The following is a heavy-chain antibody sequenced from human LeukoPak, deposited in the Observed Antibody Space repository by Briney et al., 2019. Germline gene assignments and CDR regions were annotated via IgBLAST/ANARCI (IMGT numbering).Heavy chain of an antibody. CDR3: TRAPYHGDYVSWA. CDR1: GFTFSSYW. V-gene: IGHV3-74*01. CDR2: ISSDGSDT. D-gene: IGHD4-17*01. J-gene: IGHJ4*02. Sequence: GGSLRLSCAASGFTFSSYWMHWVRQAPGKGLVWVSRISSDGSDTTYADSVKGRFTISRDNAKKMLYLQMNGLRVDDTAVYYCTRAPYHGDYVSWAWGQGTLVTVSS.